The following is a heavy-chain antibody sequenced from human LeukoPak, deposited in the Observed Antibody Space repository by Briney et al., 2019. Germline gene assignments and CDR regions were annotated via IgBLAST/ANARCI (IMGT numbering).Heavy chain of an antibody. Sequence: GGSLRLSCAASGFTFSSYSMNWVRQAPGKGLEWVSSISSSSSYIYYADSVKGRFTISRDNAKNSLYLQMNSLRAEDTAVYYCARDDYDLIFGVVIPFDYWGQGTLVTVSS. D-gene: IGHD3-3*01. V-gene: IGHV3-21*01. CDR1: GFTFSSYS. CDR3: ARDDYDLIFGVVIPFDY. CDR2: ISSSSSYI. J-gene: IGHJ4*02.